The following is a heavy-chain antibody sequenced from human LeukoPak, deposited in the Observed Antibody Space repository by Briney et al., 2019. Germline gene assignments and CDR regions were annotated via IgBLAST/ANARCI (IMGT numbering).Heavy chain of an antibody. D-gene: IGHD7-27*01. J-gene: IGHJ4*02. V-gene: IGHV1-46*01. Sequence: GASVKVSCKASGYTFTSYYMHWVRQAPGQGLEWMGIINPSGGSTSYAQKFQGRVTLTRDTSISTAYMELSSLRSEDTAVYYCARVWGSIDYWGQGTLVTVSS. CDR2: INPSGGST. CDR1: GYTFTSYY. CDR3: ARVWGSIDY.